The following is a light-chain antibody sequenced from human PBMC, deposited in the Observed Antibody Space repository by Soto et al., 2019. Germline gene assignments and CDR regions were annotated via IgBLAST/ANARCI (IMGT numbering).Light chain of an antibody. J-gene: IGKJ4*01. CDR3: QQSYSTPLT. V-gene: IGKV1-39*01. CDR2: AAS. Sequence: DIQMTQSPSSLSASVGDSVTITCRAGQSISSFLSWFQQKPGEAPNLLIYAASSLQSGVPSRFSGSGSGTDFTLTISSLQPEDFATYYCQQSYSTPLTFGGGTKVEIK. CDR1: QSISSF.